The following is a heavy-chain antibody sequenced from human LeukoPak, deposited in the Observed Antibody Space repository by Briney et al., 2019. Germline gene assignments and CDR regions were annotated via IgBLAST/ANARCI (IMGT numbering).Heavy chain of an antibody. V-gene: IGHV3-53*01. CDR2: LYSDGST. CDR1: GFTVSSNY. Sequence: GGSLRLSCAVSGFTVSSNYMSWVRQAPGKGLEWVSILYSDGSTDYADSVKGRFTISRDNSKNTLYLQMNSLRAEDTAVYYCARDDGQGGPFDYRGPGTLVTVSS. D-gene: IGHD3-16*01. CDR3: ARDDGQGGPFDY. J-gene: IGHJ4*02.